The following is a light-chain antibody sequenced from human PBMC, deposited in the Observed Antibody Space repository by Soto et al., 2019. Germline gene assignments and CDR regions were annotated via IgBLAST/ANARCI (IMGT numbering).Light chain of an antibody. J-gene: IGLJ3*02. Sequence: QSVLTQPPSASGTPGQRVTISCSGSNSNIGSSTVNWFQQLPGTAPKLPIYSNNQRPSGVPDRFSGSKSGTSASLAISGLQSEDEADYYCAAWDDSLTWVFGGGTKLTVL. CDR1: NSNIGSST. CDR2: SNN. CDR3: AAWDDSLTWV. V-gene: IGLV1-44*01.